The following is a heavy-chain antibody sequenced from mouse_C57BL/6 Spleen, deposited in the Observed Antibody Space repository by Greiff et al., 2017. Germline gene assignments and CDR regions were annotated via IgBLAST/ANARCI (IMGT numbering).Heavy chain of an antibody. D-gene: IGHD2-5*01. CDR2: IDPSDSYT. J-gene: IGHJ2*01. CDR3: ALYSNLRFDY. Sequence: QVQLQQPGAELVMPGASVKLSCKASGYTFTSYWMHWVKQRPGQGLEWIGEIDPSDSYTYYNQKFKGKSTLTVDKSSSTAYMQLSSLTSEDSAVYYCALYSNLRFDYWGQGTTLTVSS. CDR1: GYTFTSYW. V-gene: IGHV1-69*01.